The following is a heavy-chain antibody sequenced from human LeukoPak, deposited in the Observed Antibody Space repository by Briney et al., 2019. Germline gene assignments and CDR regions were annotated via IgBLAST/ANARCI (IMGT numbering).Heavy chain of an antibody. CDR3: AGCIVGATMWFDP. D-gene: IGHD1-26*01. CDR2: IYHSGST. J-gene: IGHJ5*02. Sequence: SETLSLTCAVSGYSISSGYYWGWIRQPPGKGLEWIGSIYHSGSTYYNPSLKSRVTISVDTSKNQFSLKLSSVTAADTAVYYCAGCIVGATMWFDPWGQGTLVTVSS. V-gene: IGHV4-38-2*01. CDR1: GYSISSGYY.